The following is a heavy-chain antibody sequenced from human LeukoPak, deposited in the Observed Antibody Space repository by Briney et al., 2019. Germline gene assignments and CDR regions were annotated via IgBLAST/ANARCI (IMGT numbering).Heavy chain of an antibody. V-gene: IGHV1-69*13. CDR1: GGTFSSYA. CDR3: ARGSYYGSGIPATHYGMDV. CDR2: IIPIFGTA. D-gene: IGHD3-10*01. Sequence: SVKVSCKASGGTFSSYAISWVRQAPGQGLEWMGVIIPIFGTANYAQKFQGRVTITADESTSTAYMELSSLRSEDTAVYYCARGSYYGSGIPATHYGMDVWGKGTTVTVSS. J-gene: IGHJ6*04.